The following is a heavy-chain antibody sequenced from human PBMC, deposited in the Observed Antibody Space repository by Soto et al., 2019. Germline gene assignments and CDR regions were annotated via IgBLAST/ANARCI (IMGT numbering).Heavy chain of an antibody. D-gene: IGHD3-10*01. CDR1: AFSVTTNY. J-gene: IGHJ6*02. CDR2: IYTSGAT. CDR3: ARDRGSDYGMDV. V-gene: IGHV3-53*01. Sequence: PGGSLRLSCSASAFSVTTNYMSWVRQAPGMGLEWVSLIYTSGATEYPDSVKGRFTISRDSSKNTLYLQMSSLRVEDTAVYYYARDRGSDYGMDVWGQGTTVTVSS.